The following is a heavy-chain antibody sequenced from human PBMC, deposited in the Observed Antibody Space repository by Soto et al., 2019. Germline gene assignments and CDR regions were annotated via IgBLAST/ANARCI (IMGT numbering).Heavy chain of an antibody. D-gene: IGHD3-22*01. CDR2: IDLNSGGT. Sequence: ASVKVSCKASGYMFTDYSIHWVRQAPGQGLEWMGLIDLNSGGTNYPQRFQGRVTMTRDTSTSTVYMELSSLRSEDTAVYYCARANYDSSGYLDYWGQGTLVTVSS. CDR1: GYMFTDYS. CDR3: ARANYDSSGYLDY. J-gene: IGHJ4*02. V-gene: IGHV1-2*02.